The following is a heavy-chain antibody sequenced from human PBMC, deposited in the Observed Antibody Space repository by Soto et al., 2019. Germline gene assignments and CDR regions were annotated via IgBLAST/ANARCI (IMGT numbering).Heavy chain of an antibody. V-gene: IGHV3-48*02. CDR2: ISSSSSTI. CDR3: ARDYPAYCGGDCPRYAFDI. D-gene: IGHD2-21*02. Sequence: GGSLRLSCAASGFTFSSYSMNWVRQDPGKGLEWVSYISSSSSTIYYADSVKGRFTISRDNAKNSLYLQMNSLRDEDTAVYYCARDYPAYCGGDCPRYAFDIWGQGTMVTVSS. CDR1: GFTFSSYS. J-gene: IGHJ3*02.